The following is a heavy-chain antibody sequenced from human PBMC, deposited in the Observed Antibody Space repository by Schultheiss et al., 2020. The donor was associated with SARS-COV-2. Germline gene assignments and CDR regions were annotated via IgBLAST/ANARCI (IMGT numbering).Heavy chain of an antibody. J-gene: IGHJ4*02. D-gene: IGHD2-15*01. CDR1: GGTFSSYG. V-gene: IGHV1-18*01. CDR3: ARAPMLGYCTGGSCYRVDY. Sequence: ASVKVSCKASGGTFSSYGISWVRQAPGQGLEWMGWISAYNGNTNYAQKFQGWVTMTRDTSTSTVYMELSSLRSEDTAVYYCARAPMLGYCTGGSCYRVDYWGQGTLVTVSS. CDR2: ISAYNGNT.